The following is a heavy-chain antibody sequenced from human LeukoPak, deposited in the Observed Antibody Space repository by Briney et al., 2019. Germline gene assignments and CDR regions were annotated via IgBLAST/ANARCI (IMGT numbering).Heavy chain of an antibody. CDR3: AKEQRIRHCSEGVCTEGYYFDY. CDR1: GFSFNMFA. J-gene: IGHJ4*02. V-gene: IGHV3-23*01. CDR2: VSRGGSST. Sequence: GGSLRLSCTGTGFSFNMFAINWVRQAPGQGLEWVSGVSRGGSSTNYADSVKGRFTVSRDRSTNTVVLQMSSLRPEDTALYYCAKEQRIRHCSEGVCTEGYYFDYWGQGTLVTVSS. D-gene: IGHD6-25*01.